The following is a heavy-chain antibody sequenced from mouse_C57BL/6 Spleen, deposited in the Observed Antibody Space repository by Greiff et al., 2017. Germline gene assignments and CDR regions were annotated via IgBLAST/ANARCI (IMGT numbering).Heavy chain of an antibody. CDR3: ARGDLAY. V-gene: IGHV1-64*01. Sequence: VQLQQPGAELVKPGASVKLSCKASGYTFTSYWMHWVKQRPGQGLEWIGKINPNSGSTNYNEKFKSKATLSVDKSSSTAYMQLSSLTSEDSAVNYCARGDLAYWGQGTLVTVSA. CDR2: INPNSGST. CDR1: GYTFTSYW. J-gene: IGHJ3*01. D-gene: IGHD3-3*01.